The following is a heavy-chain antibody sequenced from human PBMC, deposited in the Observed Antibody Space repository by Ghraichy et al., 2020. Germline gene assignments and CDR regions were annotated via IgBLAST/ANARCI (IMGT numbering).Heavy chain of an antibody. V-gene: IGHV3-21*01. CDR3: VRQVGDDSSNWFDP. D-gene: IGHD5-18*01. Sequence: LSLTCAASGFTFSDYSMIWVRQAPGKGLEWVSSISGRSSPTYYADSVQGRFTISRDNAKNSVYLQMNSLRAEDTALYYCVRQVGDDSSNWFDPWGQGTLVTVSS. J-gene: IGHJ5*02. CDR2: ISGRSSPT. CDR1: GFTFSDYS.